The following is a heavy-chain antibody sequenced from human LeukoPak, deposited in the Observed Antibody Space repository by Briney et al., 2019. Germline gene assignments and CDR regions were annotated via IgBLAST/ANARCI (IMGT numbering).Heavy chain of an antibody. J-gene: IGHJ6*02. CDR3: ARGGDDIVVVVADLGYGMDV. Sequence: GGSLRLSCAASGFTFSSYSMNWVRQAPGKGLEWVSYISSSSSTIYYADSVKGRFTISRDNAKNSLYLQMNSLRAEDTAVYYCARGGDDIVVVVADLGYGMDVWGQGTTVTVSS. CDR2: ISSSSSTI. D-gene: IGHD2-15*01. CDR1: GFTFSSYS. V-gene: IGHV3-48*04.